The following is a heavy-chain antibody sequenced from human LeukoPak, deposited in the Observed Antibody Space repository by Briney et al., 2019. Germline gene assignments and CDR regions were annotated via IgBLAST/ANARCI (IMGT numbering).Heavy chain of an antibody. Sequence: GGSLRLSCAASGFTVTSNYMSWVRQAPGKGLEWVSVMYSDGSTYYADSVKGRFTISRDNSKNTLYLQMNSLRAEDTAVYYCARYYYDSNGYPYYFDYWGQGTLATISS. D-gene: IGHD3-22*01. CDR3: ARYYYDSNGYPYYFDY. V-gene: IGHV3-53*01. CDR1: GFTVTSNY. CDR2: MYSDGST. J-gene: IGHJ4*02.